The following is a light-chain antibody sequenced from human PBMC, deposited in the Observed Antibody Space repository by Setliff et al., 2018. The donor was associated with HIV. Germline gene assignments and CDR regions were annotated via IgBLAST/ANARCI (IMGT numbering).Light chain of an antibody. CDR1: SSDIGAFDY. V-gene: IGLV2-14*03. CDR3: TSYANSDVCI. CDR2: DVT. J-gene: IGLJ1*01. Sequence: QSVLTQPASVSGSPGQSITVSCTGTSSDIGAFDYVSWYRQHPGKAPEVVIYDVTNRPSGVSNRLSGSKSGNTASLTISWLQPEDEADYYCTSYANSDVCIFGSGTKVTVL.